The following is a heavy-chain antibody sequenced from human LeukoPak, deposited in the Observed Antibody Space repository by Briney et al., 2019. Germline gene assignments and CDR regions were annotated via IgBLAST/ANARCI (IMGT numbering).Heavy chain of an antibody. CDR1: GGSFSGYY. V-gene: IGHV4-34*01. D-gene: IGHD3-22*01. J-gene: IGHJ4*02. Sequence: RSETQPLTCAVYGGSFSGYYWSWIRQPPGKGLEWIGEINHSGSNNYNPSLKSRVTISVDTSKNQFSLKLSSVTAADTAVYYCARGSVIRRYYDSSGYYSFDYWGQGTLVTVSS. CDR2: INHSGSN. CDR3: ARGSVIRRYYDSSGYYSFDY.